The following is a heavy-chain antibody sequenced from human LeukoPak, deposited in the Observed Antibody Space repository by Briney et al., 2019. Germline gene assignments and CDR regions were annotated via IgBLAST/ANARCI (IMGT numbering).Heavy chain of an antibody. J-gene: IGHJ4*02. Sequence: SETLSLTCTVSGGSIGSGAYYWSWLRQPPGKGLEWIGYIYHSGHTYYNPSLKSRVTISVDRSKNQFSLKLNSVTAADTAVYYCARDSSGLTSEYYFDNWGQGTLVTVSS. CDR3: ARDSSGLTSEYYFDN. D-gene: IGHD3-22*01. CDR2: IYHSGHT. CDR1: GGSIGSGAYY. V-gene: IGHV4-30-2*01.